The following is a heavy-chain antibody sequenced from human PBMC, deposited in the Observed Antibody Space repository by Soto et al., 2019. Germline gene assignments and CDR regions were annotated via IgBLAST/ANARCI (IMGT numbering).Heavy chain of an antibody. Sequence: GASVKVSCKASGGTFSSYAISWVRQAPGQGLGWMGGIIPIFGTANYAQKFQGRVTITADESTSTAYMELSSLRSEDTAVYYCARRVVVPAARGHYYYYYGMDVWGQGTTVTVSS. J-gene: IGHJ6*02. V-gene: IGHV1-69*13. CDR2: IIPIFGTA. CDR1: GGTFSSYA. CDR3: ARRVVVPAARGHYYYYYGMDV. D-gene: IGHD2-2*01.